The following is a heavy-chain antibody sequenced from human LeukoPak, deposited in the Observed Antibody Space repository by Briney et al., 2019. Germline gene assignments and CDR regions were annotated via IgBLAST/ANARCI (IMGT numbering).Heavy chain of an antibody. D-gene: IGHD1-26*01. CDR1: GGTFTNYG. V-gene: IGHV1-69*01. Sequence: SVKVSCKASGGTFTNYGISWVRQAPGQGLEWMGGIIPVFGAANYAQKFQGRVTITADESTSTAYMGLSSLRSEDTAVYYCARETAVVGGYFDFWGQGTLVTVSS. J-gene: IGHJ4*02. CDR3: ARETAVVGGYFDF. CDR2: IIPVFGAA.